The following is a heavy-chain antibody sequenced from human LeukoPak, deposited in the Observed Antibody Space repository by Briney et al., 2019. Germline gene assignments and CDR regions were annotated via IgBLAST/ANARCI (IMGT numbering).Heavy chain of an antibody. V-gene: IGHV3-15*01. Sequence: GGSLRLSCAASGFTVSSNYMSWVRQAPGKGLEWVGRIKSKTDGGTTEDAAPVKGRFTISRDDSNNTLYLQMNSLQTEDTAVYYCATGTRMDVWGKGTTVTVSS. J-gene: IGHJ6*04. CDR2: IKSKTDGGTT. CDR1: GFTVSSNY. D-gene: IGHD1-1*01. CDR3: ATGTRMDV.